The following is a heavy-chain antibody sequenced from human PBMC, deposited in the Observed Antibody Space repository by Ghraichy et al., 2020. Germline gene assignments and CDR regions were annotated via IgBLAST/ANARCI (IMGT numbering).Heavy chain of an antibody. CDR3: AKLYYYGSGSYYDY. CDR2: ITSSDDNT. Sequence: GGSLRLSCAASGFTFSSYAMSWVRQAPGKGLNWVSGITSSDDNTYYADSVKGRFTISRDNSKNTLYLQMNSLRAEDTAIYYCAKLYYYGSGSYYDYWGQGALVTVSS. CDR1: GFTFSSYA. V-gene: IGHV3-23*01. D-gene: IGHD3-10*01. J-gene: IGHJ4*02.